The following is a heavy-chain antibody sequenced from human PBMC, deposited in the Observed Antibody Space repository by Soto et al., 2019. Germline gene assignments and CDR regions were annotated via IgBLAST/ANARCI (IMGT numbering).Heavy chain of an antibody. CDR2: IYYTGST. CDR3: ARSVGTGGSYYYALDV. V-gene: IGHV4-59*01. D-gene: IGHD3-10*01. CDR1: GGSISSYY. J-gene: IGHJ6*02. Sequence: QVQLQESGPGLVKPSETLSLTCSVSGGSISSYYWSWIRQPPRKGLEWIGYIYYTGSTNYNPSLKSRLTMSVYTSNTRFSLNVRFVTAADSAVYYCARSVGTGGSYYYALDVWGQGTTVTVSS.